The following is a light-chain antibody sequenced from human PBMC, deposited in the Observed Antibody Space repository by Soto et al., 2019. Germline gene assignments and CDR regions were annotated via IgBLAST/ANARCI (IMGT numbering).Light chain of an antibody. CDR2: EVI. Sequence: QPVLTQPASVSGSPGQSITISCTGTSSDIGGSDFVSWYQQHPGKAPKLVIYEVINRPSGVSDRLSGSKSGNTASLTISGLQAEDETDYYCSSYTSSSTWVFGGGTKVTVL. CDR1: SSDIGGSDF. CDR3: SSYTSSSTWV. J-gene: IGLJ3*02. V-gene: IGLV2-14*01.